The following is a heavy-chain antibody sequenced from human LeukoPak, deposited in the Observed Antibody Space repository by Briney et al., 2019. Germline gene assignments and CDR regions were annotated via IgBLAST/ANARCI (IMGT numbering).Heavy chain of an antibody. CDR2: IIPIFGTA. J-gene: IGHJ5*02. V-gene: IGHV1-69*13. D-gene: IGHD2-2*01. Sequence: AVKVSCKASGGTFSSYAISWVRQAPGQGLEWMGGIIPIFGTANYAQKFQGRVTITADESTSTAYMELSSLRSEDTAVYYCARRTGGYCSSTSCLNWFDPWGQGTLVTVSS. CDR1: GGTFSSYA. CDR3: ARRTGGYCSSTSCLNWFDP.